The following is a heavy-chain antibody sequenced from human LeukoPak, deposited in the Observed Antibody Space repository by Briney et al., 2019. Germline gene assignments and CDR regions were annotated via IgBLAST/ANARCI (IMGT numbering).Heavy chain of an antibody. CDR1: GFTFSSYA. Sequence: GGSLRLSCAASGFTFSSYAMSWVRQAPGKGLEWVSVIYSGGSTYYADSVKGRFAISRDNSKNTLYLQMNSLRAEDTAVYYCAAITMVRGWVFDYWGQGTLATVSS. D-gene: IGHD3-10*01. CDR2: IYSGGST. J-gene: IGHJ4*02. V-gene: IGHV3-66*01. CDR3: AAITMVRGWVFDY.